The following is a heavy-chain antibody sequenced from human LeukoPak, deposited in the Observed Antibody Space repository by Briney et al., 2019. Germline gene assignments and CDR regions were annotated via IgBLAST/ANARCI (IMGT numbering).Heavy chain of an antibody. Sequence: PGGSLRLSCAASGFTFSSYIMNWVRQAPGKGLEWVSYISGSSSTIYYADSVKGRFTISRDNAKNSLYLQMNSLRAEDTAVYYCATPFDYWGQGTLVTVSS. J-gene: IGHJ4*02. CDR2: ISGSSSTI. CDR1: GFTFSSYI. V-gene: IGHV3-48*01. CDR3: ATPFDY.